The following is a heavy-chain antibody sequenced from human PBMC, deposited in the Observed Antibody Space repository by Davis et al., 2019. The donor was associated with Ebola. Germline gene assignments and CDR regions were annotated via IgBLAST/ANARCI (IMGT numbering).Heavy chain of an antibody. CDR3: AGPPGQFYDFWSGSDY. V-gene: IGHV3-30-3*01. Sequence: GESLKISCAASGFSFGNYAMHWVRQAPGKGLEWVAVISYEESNKYYGDSVRGRFTISRDTSRNTLFLQMNSLRVEDTAVYYCAGPPGQFYDFWSGSDYWGQGTLVTVSS. CDR1: GFSFGNYA. CDR2: ISYEESNK. J-gene: IGHJ4*02. D-gene: IGHD3-3*01.